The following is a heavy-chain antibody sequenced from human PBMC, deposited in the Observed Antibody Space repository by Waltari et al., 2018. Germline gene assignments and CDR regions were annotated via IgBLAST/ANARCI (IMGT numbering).Heavy chain of an antibody. CDR3: ARTYYDFWTGSYWVHYFDD. Sequence: QVQLVQSGAEVKKPGASVKVSCKASGYNFTNYDISWVRQAAGQGLEWMGWMNPDSGNTGYAQRIQGRGTMTRNTSISTAYMELSSLRSEDTAVYYCARTYYDFWTGSYWVHYFDDWGQGTLVTVSS. CDR1: GYNFTNYD. CDR2: MNPDSGNT. V-gene: IGHV1-8*01. D-gene: IGHD3-3*01. J-gene: IGHJ4*02.